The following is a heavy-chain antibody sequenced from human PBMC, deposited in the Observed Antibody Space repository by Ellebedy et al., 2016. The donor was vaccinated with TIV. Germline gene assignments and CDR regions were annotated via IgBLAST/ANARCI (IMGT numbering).Heavy chain of an antibody. CDR2: ISYDGSDK. D-gene: IGHD1-1*01. CDR3: GRGSTGNYYAMDV. Sequence: GESLKISXAASGFTFSSYGIHWVRQAPGKGLEWVAVISYDGSDKYYADSVKGRFTISRDNSKNTLYLQMNSLRAEDTAVYYCGRGSTGNYYAMDVWGQGTTVTVSS. CDR1: GFTFSSYG. J-gene: IGHJ6*02. V-gene: IGHV3-30*03.